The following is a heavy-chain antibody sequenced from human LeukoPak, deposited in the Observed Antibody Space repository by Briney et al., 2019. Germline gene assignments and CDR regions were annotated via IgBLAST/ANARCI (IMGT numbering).Heavy chain of an antibody. V-gene: IGHV3-15*01. D-gene: IGHD3-10*01. CDR2: IKSKTDGGTT. Sequence: PGGSLRLSCAASGFTFSNAWMSWVRQAPGKGLEWVGRIKSKTDGGTTDYAAPVKGRFTISRDDSKNTLYLQMNSLKTEDTAVYYCTTGLWFGDHAFDIWGQGTMVTVSS. J-gene: IGHJ3*02. CDR1: GFTFSNAW. CDR3: TTGLWFGDHAFDI.